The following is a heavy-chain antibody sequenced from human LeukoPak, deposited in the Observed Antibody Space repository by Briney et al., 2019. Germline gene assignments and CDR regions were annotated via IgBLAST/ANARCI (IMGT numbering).Heavy chain of an antibody. D-gene: IGHD6-13*01. V-gene: IGHV3-30*18. CDR2: MSYDGGNK. CDR1: GFNFSCFG. J-gene: IGHJ4*02. CDR3: AKDGSSSWYGEFDY. Sequence: GSLRLSCAASGFNFSCFGMPWVRQAPGKGLGWGAVMSYDGGNKYYADSVKGRFTISRDNSKNTLYLQMDSLRGDDTAMYYCAKDGSSSWYGEFDYWGQGTLVTVSS.